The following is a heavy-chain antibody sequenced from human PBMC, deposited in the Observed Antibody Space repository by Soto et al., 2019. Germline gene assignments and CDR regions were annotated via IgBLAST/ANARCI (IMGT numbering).Heavy chain of an antibody. CDR1: GFTFSSYA. V-gene: IGHV3-23*01. CDR3: AKAAFSSTSCYDLALYGMDV. CDR2: ISGSGGST. D-gene: IGHD2-2*01. J-gene: IGHJ6*02. Sequence: PGGSLRLSCAASGFTFSSYAMSWVRQAPGKGLEWVSAISGSGGSTYYADSVKGRFTISRDNSKNTLYLQMNSLRAEDMAVYYCAKAAFSSTSCYDLALYGMDVWGQGTTVTVSS.